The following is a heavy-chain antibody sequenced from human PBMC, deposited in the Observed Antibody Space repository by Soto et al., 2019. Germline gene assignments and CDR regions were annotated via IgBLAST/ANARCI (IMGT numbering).Heavy chain of an antibody. D-gene: IGHD3-10*01. CDR1: GGTFSSYT. J-gene: IGHJ4*02. CDR2: IIPILGIA. CDR3: AREEDVLLFDY. V-gene: IGHV1-69*04. Sequence: SVKVSCKASGGTFSSYTVSWVRQAPGQGLEWMGRIIPILGIANYAQKFQGRVTITADKSTSTAYMELSSLRSDDTALYYCAREEDVLLFDYWGQGTLVTVSS.